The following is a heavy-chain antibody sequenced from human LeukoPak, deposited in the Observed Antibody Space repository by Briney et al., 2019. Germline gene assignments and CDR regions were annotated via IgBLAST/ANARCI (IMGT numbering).Heavy chain of an antibody. V-gene: IGHV1-2*06. CDR3: ARESGSYHGNDY. Sequence: GASVKASCKASGYTFTGYYMHWVRQAPGQGLEWMGRINPNNGGTNCAQKFQGRVTMTGDTSISTAYMELSSLRSDDTAVYYCARESGSYHGNDYWGQGTLVTVSS. D-gene: IGHD1-26*01. CDR2: INPNNGGT. J-gene: IGHJ4*02. CDR1: GYTFTGYY.